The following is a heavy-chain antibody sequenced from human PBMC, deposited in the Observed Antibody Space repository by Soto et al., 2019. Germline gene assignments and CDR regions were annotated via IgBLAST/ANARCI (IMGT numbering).Heavy chain of an antibody. CDR2: IYSSGST. CDR1: GGSIRCYY. V-gene: IGHV4-59*01. Sequence: SETLSLTCGVSGGSIRCYYWSWIRQPPGRGLEYIAYIYSSGSTNYHPSLSSRVTISVDTSKNEFSLMLRFVTAADTAVYYCARAREGDAFEIWGRGTLVTVSS. J-gene: IGHJ3*02. CDR3: ARAREGDAFEI.